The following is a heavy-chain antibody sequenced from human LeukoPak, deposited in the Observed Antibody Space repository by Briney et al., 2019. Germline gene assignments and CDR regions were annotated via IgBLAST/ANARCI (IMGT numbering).Heavy chain of an antibody. CDR1: GFTFSNYW. CDR3: VRTRVVVTAYFDY. V-gene: IGHV3-7*01. J-gene: IGHJ4*02. CDR2: IKDFGSEK. D-gene: IGHD2-21*02. Sequence: GGSMRLSCAASGFTFSNYWMSWVRQAPGKGLEWVANIKDFGSEKYYVDSVKGRFTISRDNAKNSLYLQMNSLRAEDTALYYCVRTRVVVTAYFDYWGQGTLVTVSS.